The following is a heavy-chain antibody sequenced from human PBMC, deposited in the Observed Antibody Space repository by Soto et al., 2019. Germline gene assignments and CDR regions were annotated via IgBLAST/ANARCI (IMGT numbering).Heavy chain of an antibody. Sequence: PGGSLRLSCAASGFTFSSYGMHWVRQAPGKGLEWVAVISYDGSNKYYADSVKGRFTISRDNSKNTLYLQMNSLRAEDTAVYYCAKLSQKIVLVPAANQFDPWGQGTLVTVSS. J-gene: IGHJ5*02. V-gene: IGHV3-30*18. D-gene: IGHD2-2*01. CDR1: GFTFSSYG. CDR3: AKLSQKIVLVPAANQFDP. CDR2: ISYDGSNK.